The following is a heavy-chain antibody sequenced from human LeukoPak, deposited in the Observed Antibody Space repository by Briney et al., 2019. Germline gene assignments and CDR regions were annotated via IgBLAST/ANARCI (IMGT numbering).Heavy chain of an antibody. D-gene: IGHD3-22*01. CDR3: AVSRSGSIFVFDI. CDR1: GGSFSSYH. V-gene: IGHV4-59*01. Sequence: SETLSLTCAVYGGSFSSYHWSWIRQPPGRGLEWIGYIYYTGSTDYTPSLKSRVTISVDMSKNQFSLKLSSVTAADTAMYYCAVSRSGSIFVFDIWGQGTMVTVSS. CDR2: IYYTGST. J-gene: IGHJ3*02.